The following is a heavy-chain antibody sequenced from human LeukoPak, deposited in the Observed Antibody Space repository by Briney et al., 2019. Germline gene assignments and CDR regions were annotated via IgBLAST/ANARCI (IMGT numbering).Heavy chain of an antibody. CDR1: GYTFTGYY. J-gene: IGHJ4*02. D-gene: IGHD3-22*01. CDR2: INPNSGGT. Sequence: ASVKVSCKSSGYTFTGYYMHWVRQAPGQGLEWMGWINPNSGGTNYAQKFQGRVTMTRDTSISTAYMELSRLRSDDTAVYYCARLLGDSSGYYWGFDYWGQGTLVTVSS. CDR3: ARLLGDSSGYYWGFDY. V-gene: IGHV1-2*02.